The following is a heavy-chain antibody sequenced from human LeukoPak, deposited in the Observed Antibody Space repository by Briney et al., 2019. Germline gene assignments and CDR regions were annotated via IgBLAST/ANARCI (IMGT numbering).Heavy chain of an antibody. V-gene: IGHV3-9*01. J-gene: IGHJ4*02. CDR3: TTEPTTNYDILTGYSDY. CDR2: INWKSDKI. Sequence: GRSLRLSCAGSGYSFDEYAMHWVRQAPGKGLEWVSGINWKSDKIGYADSVKGRFTISRDNSKNSLYLQMNSLKTEDTAVYYCTTEPTTNYDILTGYSDYWGQGTLVTVSS. CDR1: GYSFDEYA. D-gene: IGHD3-9*01.